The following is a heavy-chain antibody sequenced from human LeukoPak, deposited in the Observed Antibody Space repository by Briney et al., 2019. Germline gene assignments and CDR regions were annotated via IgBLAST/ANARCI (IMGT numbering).Heavy chain of an antibody. V-gene: IGHV3-48*03. D-gene: IGHD3/OR15-3a*01. J-gene: IGHJ4*02. Sequence: PGGSLRLSCAASGFTFSSYEMNWVRQAPGKGLEWVSYISSSGTTIYYADSVKGRFTISRDNSKNTLYLQMNSLRAEDTAVYYCAKDPGLGYYFDYWGQGTLVTVSS. CDR3: AKDPGLGYYFDY. CDR2: ISSSGTTI. CDR1: GFTFSSYE.